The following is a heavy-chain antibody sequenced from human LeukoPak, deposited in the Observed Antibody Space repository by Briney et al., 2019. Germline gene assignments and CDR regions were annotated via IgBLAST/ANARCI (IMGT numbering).Heavy chain of an antibody. CDR1: GFTFSSHW. V-gene: IGHV3-74*01. CDR2: INSDGSTT. CDR3: GTDPSQNYYESSLVDY. D-gene: IGHD3-22*01. Sequence: PGGSLRLSCAASGFTFSSHWMHWVRQAPGKGLVWVSRINSDGSTTSYADSVKGRFTISRDNAKNTLYLQMNSLRAEDTAVYYCGTDPSQNYYESSLVDYWGQGTLATVSS. J-gene: IGHJ4*02.